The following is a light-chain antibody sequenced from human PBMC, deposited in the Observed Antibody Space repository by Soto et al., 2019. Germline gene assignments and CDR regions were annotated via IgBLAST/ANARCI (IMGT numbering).Light chain of an antibody. Sequence: QSALTQPASVSGAPGQSIAISCTGTSSDVGGYNYVSWYQHPPGKAPKLLVYDVSKRPSGFSNRFSASKSGNTASLTISGLQAEDEADYYCSSYTSISTYFFGTGTKLTVL. CDR2: DVS. V-gene: IGLV2-14*03. J-gene: IGLJ1*01. CDR3: SSYTSISTYF. CDR1: SSDVGGYNY.